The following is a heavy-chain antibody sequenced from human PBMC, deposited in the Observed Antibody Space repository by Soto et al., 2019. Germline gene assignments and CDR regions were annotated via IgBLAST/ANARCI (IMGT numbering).Heavy chain of an antibody. J-gene: IGHJ6*02. CDR3: GAGYCISTRCYLYYYYGMDV. CDR1: GGTFSSYA. V-gene: IGHV1-69*12. Sequence: QVQLVQSGAEVKKPGSSVKVSCKASGGTFSSYAISWVRQAPGQGLEWMGGIIPIFGTANYAQKFQGRVTITADESTSTASMDLRSLRSDDTAVYYCGAGYCISTRCYLYYYYGMDVWGQGTTVTVSS. D-gene: IGHD2-2*01. CDR2: IIPIFGTA.